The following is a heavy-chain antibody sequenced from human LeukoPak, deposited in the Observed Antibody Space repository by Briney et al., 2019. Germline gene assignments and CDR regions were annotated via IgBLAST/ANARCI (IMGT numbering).Heavy chain of an antibody. CDR3: ARVRPYDYVWGSYRARMFDY. D-gene: IGHD3-16*02. CDR2: INHSGST. V-gene: IGHV4-34*01. Sequence: SETLSLTCAVYGGSFRGYYWSWIRQPPGKGLEWIGEINHSGSTNYNPSLKSRVTISVDTSKNQFSLKLSSVTAADTAVYYCARVRPYDYVWGSYRARMFDYWGQGTLVTVSS. J-gene: IGHJ4*02. CDR1: GGSFRGYY.